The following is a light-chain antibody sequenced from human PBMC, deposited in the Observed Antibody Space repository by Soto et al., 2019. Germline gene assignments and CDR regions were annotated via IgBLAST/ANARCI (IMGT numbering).Light chain of an antibody. CDR1: SSDVGGYNY. CDR3: SSYTSSTTLRL. Sequence: QSALTQPASVSGSPGQSITISCTGTSSDVGGYNYVSWYQQLPGKAPKLIIYDVSSRPSGVSDRFAGSKSDNTASLTISGLLAEDEGDYFCSSYTSSTTLRLFGTGTKVTVL. V-gene: IGLV2-14*03. CDR2: DVS. J-gene: IGLJ1*01.